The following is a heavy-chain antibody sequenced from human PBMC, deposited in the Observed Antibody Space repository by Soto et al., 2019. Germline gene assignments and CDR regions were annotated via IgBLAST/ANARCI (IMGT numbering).Heavy chain of an antibody. V-gene: IGHV3-30*18. D-gene: IGHD3-22*01. CDR1: GFSLNDYG. Sequence: QVQLVESGGGVVQPGRSLRLSCAASGFSLNDYGMHWVRQPPGKGLEWVADISYDGRNKYYTDSVRGRFTISRDISKGTLYLQMNSLRSEDMAVYYCAKSNRAAYDTPDFWGQGTPVTVSP. J-gene: IGHJ4*02. CDR2: ISYDGRNK. CDR3: AKSNRAAYDTPDF.